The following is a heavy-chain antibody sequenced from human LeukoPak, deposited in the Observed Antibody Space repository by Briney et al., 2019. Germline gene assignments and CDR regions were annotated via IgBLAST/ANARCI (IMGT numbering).Heavy chain of an antibody. CDR1: GFTFSSYS. D-gene: IGHD3-10*01. J-gene: IGHJ4*02. V-gene: IGHV3-7*01. CDR2: INQDGTEK. Sequence: GGSLRLSCAASGFTFSSYSMNWVRQAPGKGLEWVANINQDGTEKYYVDSVKGRSTISRDNGKNSLYLQMNSLRVEDTAVYYCAKLAKYFYGSETFYFFEHWGQGTPVTASS. CDR3: AKLAKYFYGSETFYFFEH.